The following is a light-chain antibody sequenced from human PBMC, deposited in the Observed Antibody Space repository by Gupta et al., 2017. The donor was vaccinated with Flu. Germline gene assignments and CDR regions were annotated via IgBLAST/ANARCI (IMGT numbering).Light chain of an antibody. V-gene: IGLV3-21*02. CDR3: QVWDSSSDHWV. CDR1: NIGSKS. J-gene: IGLJ3*02. Sequence: SSVLTQPPSVSVAPGQTARITCGGNNIGSKSVHWYQQKPGQAPVLGVDDDSDRPSGIPERFSGSNSGNTATLNISRVEAGDEADDYCQVWDSSSDHWVFGGGTKMTVL. CDR2: DDS.